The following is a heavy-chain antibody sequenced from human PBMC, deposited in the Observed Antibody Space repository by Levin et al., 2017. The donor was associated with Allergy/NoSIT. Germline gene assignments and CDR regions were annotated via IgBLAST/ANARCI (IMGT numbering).Heavy chain of an antibody. CDR1: GFTFDDYA. J-gene: IGHJ4*02. Sequence: GGSLRLSCTASGFTFDDYAMHWVRQAPGKGLEWVSGISWNSGGIGYADSVKGRFTISRDNAKSSLYLQMNTLRAEDTALYYCAKVLHSGWYGSSFDYWGQGTLVTVSS. V-gene: IGHV3-9*01. CDR3: AKVLHSGWYGSSFDY. CDR2: ISWNSGGI. D-gene: IGHD6-19*01.